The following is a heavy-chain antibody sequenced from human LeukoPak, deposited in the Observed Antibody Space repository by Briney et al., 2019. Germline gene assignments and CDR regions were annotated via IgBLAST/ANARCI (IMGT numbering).Heavy chain of an antibody. D-gene: IGHD4-11*01. V-gene: IGHV3-73*01. CDR1: GFTFSGST. CDR2: IRSKANSYAT. J-gene: IGHJ6*02. CDR3: TRLYSNYHGRDPYYYYGMDV. Sequence: ETGGSLRLSCAASGFTFSGSTMQWVRQASGKGLEWVGRIRSKANSYATAYAASVKGRFTISRDDSKNTAYLQMNSLKTEDTAVYYCTRLYSNYHGRDPYYYYGMDVWGQGATVTASS.